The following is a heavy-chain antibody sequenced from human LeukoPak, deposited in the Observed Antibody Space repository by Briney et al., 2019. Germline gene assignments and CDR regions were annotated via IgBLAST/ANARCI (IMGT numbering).Heavy chain of an antibody. CDR3: AVSVRFERVWHYFNN. V-gene: IGHV3-48*03. CDR2: ISNSGRTR. CDR1: GFTFSIYE. J-gene: IGHJ4*02. Sequence: PGGSLRLSCAASGFTFSIYEMNWVRLAPGKGLEWVSYISNSGRTRYYADSVKGRFTISRDNSKTTVFLQMNSLRAEDTAVYYCAVSVRFERVWHYFNNWGQGTQVTVSS. D-gene: IGHD3-9*01.